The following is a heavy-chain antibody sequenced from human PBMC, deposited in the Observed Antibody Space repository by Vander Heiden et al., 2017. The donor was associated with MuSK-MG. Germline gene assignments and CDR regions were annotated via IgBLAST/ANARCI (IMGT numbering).Heavy chain of an antibody. D-gene: IGHD2-15*01. J-gene: IGHJ4*02. V-gene: IGHV6-1*01. CDR3: ARMVGGAVDC. CDR2: TYYRSKWYR. CDR1: GASVSSNSAA. Sequence: QLQQSGPGLVKPSQTLSLTCAISGASVSSNSAAWNWVRQSPSRGLEWLGRTYYRSKWYRDYAVSVKSRITIKSDTSKNQFSLQLNSVTPEDTALYYCARMVGGAVDCWGQGTLVTVSS.